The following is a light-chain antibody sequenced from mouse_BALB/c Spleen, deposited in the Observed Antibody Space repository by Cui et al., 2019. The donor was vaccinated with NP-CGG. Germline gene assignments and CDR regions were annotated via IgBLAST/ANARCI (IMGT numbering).Light chain of an antibody. V-gene: IGLV1*01. CDR2: GTN. CDR1: TGAVTTSNY. Sequence: QAVVIPESAPTTSPGETVTLTCRSSTGAVTTSNYANWVQEKPDYLFTGLIGGTNNRPPGVPARFSGSLIGGKAALTITGAQTEDEAIYFCALWYSNHWVFGGGTKLTVL. CDR3: ALWYSNHWV. J-gene: IGLJ1*01.